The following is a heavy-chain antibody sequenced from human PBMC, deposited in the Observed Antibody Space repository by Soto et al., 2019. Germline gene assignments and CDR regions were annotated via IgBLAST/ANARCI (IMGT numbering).Heavy chain of an antibody. CDR3: ARLVVVAPVANV. D-gene: IGHD2-2*01. V-gene: IGHV4-39*02. J-gene: IGHJ4*02. Sequence: SETLSLTCSVSGGSINYNSYHWGWIRQPPGQGLEWIGSIFYTGTTIYNPSLESRVTMSVDTSKNSFSLHLTSVTAADTAVYFCARLVVVAPVANVWGQGTLVTVSS. CDR2: IFYTGTT. CDR1: GGSINYNSYH.